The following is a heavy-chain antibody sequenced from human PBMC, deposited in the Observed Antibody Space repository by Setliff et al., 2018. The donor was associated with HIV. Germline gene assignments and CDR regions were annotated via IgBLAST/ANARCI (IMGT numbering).Heavy chain of an antibody. D-gene: IGHD2-21*01. Sequence: KPSETLSLTCAVFGGSFSDFYLSWIRQPPGKGLEWIGEISYSGSTVYNPSLKSRVTMSVDASKNLVSLNLNSVTAADTAIYYCARGVARQVVIDRWFDPWGQGTPVTVSS. CDR2: ISYSGST. V-gene: IGHV4-34*01. CDR3: ARGVARQVVIDRWFDP. J-gene: IGHJ5*02. CDR1: GGSFSDFY.